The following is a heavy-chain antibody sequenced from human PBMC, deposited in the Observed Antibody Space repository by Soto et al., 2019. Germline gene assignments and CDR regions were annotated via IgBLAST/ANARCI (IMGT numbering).Heavy chain of an antibody. Sequence: PGGSLRLSCAASGFTFSSYGMHWVRQAPGKGLEWVAVIWYDGSNKYYADSVKGRFTISRDNSKNTLYLQMNSLRADDTAVYYCARGFRTPSVYFSGGSCYSSNGDAEYFQHWGQGTLVTVSS. CDR1: GFTFSSYG. CDR3: ARGFRTPSVYFSGGSCYSSNGDAEYFQH. V-gene: IGHV3-33*01. J-gene: IGHJ1*01. D-gene: IGHD2-15*01. CDR2: IWYDGSNK.